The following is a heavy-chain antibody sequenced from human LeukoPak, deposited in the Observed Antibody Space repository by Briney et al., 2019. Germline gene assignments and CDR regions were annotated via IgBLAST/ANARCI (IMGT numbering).Heavy chain of an antibody. D-gene: IGHD6-6*01. CDR1: GGSFSGYY. CDR2: INHSGST. CDR3: ASRRLAARQRSWFDP. Sequence: SETLSLTCAVYGGSFSGYYWSWIRQPPGKGLEWIGEINHSGSTNYNPSLKSRVTISVDTSKNQFSLKLSSVTAADTAVYYCASRRLAARQRSWFDPWGQGTLVTVSS. V-gene: IGHV4-34*01. J-gene: IGHJ5*02.